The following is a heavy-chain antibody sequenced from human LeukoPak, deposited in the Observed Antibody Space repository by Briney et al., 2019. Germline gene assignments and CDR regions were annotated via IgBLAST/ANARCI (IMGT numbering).Heavy chain of an antibody. D-gene: IGHD3-10*01. Sequence: PGRSLRLSCAASGFAFNTYAMHWVRQAPGQGLGWVALIWHDGSHKFYSNSVRGQFTISRDNSKNTVSLQMNNLRPEDTAVYYCARGIFGSGSYPDFWGQETLVTVSS. CDR3: ARGIFGSGSYPDF. CDR1: GFAFNTYA. J-gene: IGHJ4*02. CDR2: IWHDGSHK. V-gene: IGHV3-33*01.